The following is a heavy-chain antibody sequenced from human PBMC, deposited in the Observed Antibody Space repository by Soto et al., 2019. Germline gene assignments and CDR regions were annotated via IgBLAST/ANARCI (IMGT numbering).Heavy chain of an antibody. CDR1: GGSISSYY. CDR3: SREVVGGSGSYYTDYYGMDV. V-gene: IGHV4-59*01. Sequence: SETLSLTCTVSGGSISSYYWSWIRQPPGKGLEWIGYIYYSGSTNYNPSLKSRVTISVDTSKNQFFLKLSSVTAADTAVYYCSREVVGGSGSYYTDYYGMDVWGQGTTVTVSS. J-gene: IGHJ6*02. D-gene: IGHD3-10*01. CDR2: IYYSGST.